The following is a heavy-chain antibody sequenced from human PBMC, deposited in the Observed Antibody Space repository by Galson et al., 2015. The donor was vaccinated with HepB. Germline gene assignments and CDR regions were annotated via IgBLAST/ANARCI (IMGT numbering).Heavy chain of an antibody. CDR2: INAGNGNT. V-gene: IGHV1-3*01. CDR3: ARGEYADYCRSTSSCYVGGDYHYYYYMDV. Sequence: SAKVSCKASGYTFTSSAMHWVRQAPGQRLEWMGWINAGNGNTKYSQKFQGRGTISRDTSASTAYMELSSLRSEDTAVYYCARGEYADYCRSTSSCYVGGDYHYYYYMDVWGKGTTVTVSS. J-gene: IGHJ6*03. CDR1: GYTFTSSA. D-gene: IGHD2-2*01.